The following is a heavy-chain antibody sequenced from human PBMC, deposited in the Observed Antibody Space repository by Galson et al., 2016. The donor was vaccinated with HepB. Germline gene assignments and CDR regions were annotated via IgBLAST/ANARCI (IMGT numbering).Heavy chain of an antibody. D-gene: IGHD6-19*01. J-gene: IGHJ4*02. CDR1: GYTFTSYA. V-gene: IGHV1-18*01. CDR2: ISTYNGDR. CDR3: AAAVAGNFDY. Sequence: SVKVSCKASGYTFTSYAISWVRQAPGQGLEWMGWISTYNGDRNYAQKFQGRVTMTTDTSTSTAYMELRSLRSDDTAVYYCAAAVAGNFDYWGQGILVTVSS.